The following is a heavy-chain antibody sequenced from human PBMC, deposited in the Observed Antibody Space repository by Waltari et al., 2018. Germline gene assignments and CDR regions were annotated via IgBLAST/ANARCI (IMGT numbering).Heavy chain of an antibody. V-gene: IGHV4-34*01. CDR2: INRDGSN. D-gene: IGHD3-10*01. CDR1: GGSFIGSF. Sequence: QVQLQQWGAGLLKPSETLSLTCAVYGGSFIGSFWSWIRQSPGKGLEWIGQINRDGSNKFNPSLKSRVAMSVDTIKSQISLRLSSVTAADAAVYYCARVGDYHGSGRFGLDVWGQGTRVTVSS. J-gene: IGHJ6*02. CDR3: ARVGDYHGSGRFGLDV.